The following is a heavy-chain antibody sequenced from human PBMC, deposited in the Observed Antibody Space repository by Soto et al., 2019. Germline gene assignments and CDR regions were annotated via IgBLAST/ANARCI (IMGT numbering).Heavy chain of an antibody. CDR2: IYYSGST. CDR1: GGSISSYY. V-gene: IGHV4-59*01. Sequence: PSETLSLTCTVSGGSISSYYWSWIRQPPGKGLEWIGYIYYSGSTNYNPSLESRVTISVDTSKNQFSLKLSSVTAADTAVYYCARDTYYYDSSGSLLDYYGMDVWGQGTTVTVSS. CDR3: ARDTYYYDSSGSLLDYYGMDV. D-gene: IGHD3-22*01. J-gene: IGHJ6*02.